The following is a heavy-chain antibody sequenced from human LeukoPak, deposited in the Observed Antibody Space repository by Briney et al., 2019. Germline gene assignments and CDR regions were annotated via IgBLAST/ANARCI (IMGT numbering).Heavy chain of an antibody. D-gene: IGHD2-2*01. J-gene: IGHJ5*02. CDR2: IYTSGST. Sequence: NPSETLSLTCVVYGGSFSGYYWSWIRQPAGKGLEWIGRIYTSGSTNYNPSLKSRVTMSVDTSKNQFSLKLSSVTAADTAVYYCARAPRGVVVPAATWFDPWGQGTLVTVSS. V-gene: IGHV4-59*10. CDR1: GGSFSGYY. CDR3: ARAPRGVVVPAATWFDP.